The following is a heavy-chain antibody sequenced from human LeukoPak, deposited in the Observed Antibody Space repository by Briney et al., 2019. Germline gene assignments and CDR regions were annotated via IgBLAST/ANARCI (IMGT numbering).Heavy chain of an antibody. CDR3: ARDRSSAGYNWFNP. CDR2: IKQDGSEK. V-gene: IGHV3-7*01. J-gene: IGHJ5*02. D-gene: IGHD6-6*01. Sequence: GGSLRLSCAASGFTFSSYWMSWVRQAPGKGLEWVANIKQDGSEKYYVDSVKGRFTISRDNAKNSLYLQMNSLRAEDTAVYYCARDRSSAGYNWFNPWGQGTLVTVSS. CDR1: GFTFSSYW.